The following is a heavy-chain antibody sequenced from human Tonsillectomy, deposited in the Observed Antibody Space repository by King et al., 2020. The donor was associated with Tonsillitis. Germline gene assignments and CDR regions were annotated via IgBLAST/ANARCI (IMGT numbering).Heavy chain of an antibody. Sequence: VQLQESGPGLVKPSQTLSLTCTVSYYSISSGSYWGWIRQPPGKGLEWIGSIFHSGNTYYNPSLKTRVTISVDTSKNQFSLRLSSVTAADTAVYNCARDSDGSNPGYFDLWGRGTLVTVSS. CDR2: IFHSGNT. CDR3: ARDSDGSNPGYFDL. D-gene: IGHD5-24*01. J-gene: IGHJ2*01. V-gene: IGHV4-38-2*02. CDR1: YYSISSGSY.